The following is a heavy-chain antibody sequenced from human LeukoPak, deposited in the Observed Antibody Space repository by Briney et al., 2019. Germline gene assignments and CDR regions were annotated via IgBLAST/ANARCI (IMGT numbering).Heavy chain of an antibody. D-gene: IGHD5-12*01. J-gene: IGHJ3*02. V-gene: IGHV3-30*18. CDR2: ISYDGSNK. CDR1: GFTFSSYS. CDR3: AKASYGYSGYLI. Sequence: GGSLRLSCAASGFTFSSYSMNWVRQPPGKGLEWVAVISYDGSNKYYADSVKGRFTISRDNSKNTLYLQMNSLRAEDTAVYYCAKASYGYSGYLIWGQGTMVTVSS.